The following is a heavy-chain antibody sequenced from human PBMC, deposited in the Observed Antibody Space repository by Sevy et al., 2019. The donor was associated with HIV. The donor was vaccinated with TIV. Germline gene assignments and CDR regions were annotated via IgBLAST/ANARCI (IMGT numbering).Heavy chain of an antibody. V-gene: IGHV1-2*02. CDR1: GYSFTGYY. J-gene: IGHJ4*02. D-gene: IGHD3-10*01. CDR3: SRSVFGSGTYLNDY. Sequence: ASVKVSCKASGYSFTGYYIHWVRQAPGQGLEWMGWVNPNGGGTNYAQKVQGRVTMTRDTSISTAYMDLTRLRSDDTAVYYCSRSVFGSGTYLNDYWGQGTLVTVSS. CDR2: VNPNGGGT.